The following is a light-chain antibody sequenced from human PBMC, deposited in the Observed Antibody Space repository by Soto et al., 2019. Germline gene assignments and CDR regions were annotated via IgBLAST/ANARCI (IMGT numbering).Light chain of an antibody. V-gene: IGKV3-20*01. J-gene: IGKJ3*01. CDR1: QSVISSY. CDR2: GAS. Sequence: EIVLTQSPGTLSLSPGERATLSCRASQSVISSYLAWYQQKPGQAPRLLIYGASNRATGIPDRLSGSGSGTDFTLTISRLEPEDFAVYYCQQYGCLFGPGTKVDVK. CDR3: QQYGCL.